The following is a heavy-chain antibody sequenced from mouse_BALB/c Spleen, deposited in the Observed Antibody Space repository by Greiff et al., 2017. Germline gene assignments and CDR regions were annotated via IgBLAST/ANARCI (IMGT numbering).Heavy chain of an antibody. CDR1: GFNIKDYY. Sequence: EVQLQQSGAELVRPGALVKLSCKASGFNIKDYYMHWVKQRPEQGLEWIGWIDPENGNTIYDPKFQGKASITADTSSNTAHLQLSSLTSEDTAVYYCARGVRLNYFDYWGQGTTLTVSS. CDR2: IDPENGNT. V-gene: IGHV14-1*02. D-gene: IGHD1-2*01. J-gene: IGHJ2*01. CDR3: ARGVRLNYFDY.